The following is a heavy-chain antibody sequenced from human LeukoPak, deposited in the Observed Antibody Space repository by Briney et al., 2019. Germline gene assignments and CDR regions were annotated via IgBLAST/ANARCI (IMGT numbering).Heavy chain of an antibody. CDR1: GFIVSSNY. V-gene: IGHV3-53*01. CDR3: ARDLGYYGSFDY. D-gene: IGHD3-10*01. J-gene: IGHJ4*02. Sequence: GGSLRLSCAASGFIVSSNYMSWVRQAPGKGLEWASVIYSGGSTYYADSVKGRFTISRDNSKNTLYLQMNSLRAEDTAVYYCARDLGYYGSFDYWGQGTLVTVSS. CDR2: IYSGGST.